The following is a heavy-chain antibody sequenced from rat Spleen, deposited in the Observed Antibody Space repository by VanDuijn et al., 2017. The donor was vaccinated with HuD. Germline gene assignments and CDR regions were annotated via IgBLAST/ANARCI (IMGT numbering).Heavy chain of an antibody. CDR3: ASLYSSYSLYYFDY. V-gene: IGHV3-3*01. Sequence: EVQLQESGPGLVKPSQSLSLTCSVTGYSITSSYRWNWIRKFPGNKLEWMGYINSAGTTNYNTSLKSRISITRDTSKNQFFLQVNSVITEDTATYYCASLYSSYSLYYFDYWGQGVMVTVSS. CDR1: GYSITSSYR. J-gene: IGHJ2*01. CDR2: INSAGTT. D-gene: IGHD1-2*01.